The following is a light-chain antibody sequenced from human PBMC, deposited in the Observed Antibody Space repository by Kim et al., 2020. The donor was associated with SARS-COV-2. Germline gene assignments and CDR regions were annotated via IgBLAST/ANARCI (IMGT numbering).Light chain of an antibody. CDR1: SSNTGAGYD. J-gene: IGLJ1*01. CDR3: QSYDSSLSGSYV. Sequence: VTSSRTGVSSNTGAGYDVHWYQQLTGTAPKLLIYGNSNRPSGVPDRFSGSKSGTSASLAITGLQAEDEADYYCQSYDSSLSGSYVFGTGTKVTVL. CDR2: GNS. V-gene: IGLV1-40*01.